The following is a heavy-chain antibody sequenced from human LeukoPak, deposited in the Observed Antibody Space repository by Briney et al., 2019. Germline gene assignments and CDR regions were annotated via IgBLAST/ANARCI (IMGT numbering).Heavy chain of an antibody. CDR3: ARVMSSGSYLDY. D-gene: IGHD1-26*01. CDR2: ISSSSSYI. Sequence: GGSLRLSCAASGFTFSRYAMNWVRQAPGKGLEWVSSISSSSSYIYYADSVKGRFTISRDNAKNSLYLQMNSLRAEDTAVYYCARVMSSGSYLDYWGQGTLVTVSS. J-gene: IGHJ4*02. CDR1: GFTFSRYA. V-gene: IGHV3-21*01.